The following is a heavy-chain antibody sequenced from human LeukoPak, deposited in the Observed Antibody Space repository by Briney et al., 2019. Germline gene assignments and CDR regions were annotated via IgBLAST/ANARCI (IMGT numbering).Heavy chain of an antibody. CDR2: IYPGDSDT. CDR1: GYSFTSYW. V-gene: IGHV5-51*01. Sequence: GESLKISCKGSGYSFTSYWIGWVRQMPRKGLEWMGVIYPGDSDTRYSPSFQGQVTISADKSISTAYLQWSSLKASDTAMYYCARPAGTGYGSGSYYILYYWGQGTLVTVSS. CDR3: ARPAGTGYGSGSYYILYY. D-gene: IGHD3-10*01. J-gene: IGHJ4*02.